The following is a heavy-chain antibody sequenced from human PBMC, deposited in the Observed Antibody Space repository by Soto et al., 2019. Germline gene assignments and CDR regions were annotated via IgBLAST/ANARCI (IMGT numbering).Heavy chain of an antibody. Sequence: QVQLVQSGAEVKKPGASVKVSCKASGYTFTSYGISWVRQAPGQGLEWMGWISTYNGNTNYAQKIQGRVTMTTDTATSTAYMELGSLRSDDTAVYYCARDGQTTMVRGVRGGSYNYYGMDVWGQGTTVTVSS. V-gene: IGHV1-18*04. D-gene: IGHD3-10*01. J-gene: IGHJ6*02. CDR1: GYTFTSYG. CDR2: ISTYNGNT. CDR3: ARDGQTTMVRGVRGGSYNYYGMDV.